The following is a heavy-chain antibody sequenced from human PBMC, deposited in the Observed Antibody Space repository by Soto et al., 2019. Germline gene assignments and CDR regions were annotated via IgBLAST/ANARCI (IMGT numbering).Heavy chain of an antibody. CDR2: INPNSGGT. Sequence: VASVKVSCKASGYTFTGYYMHWVRQAPGQGLEWMGWINPNSGGTNYAQKFQGRVTMTRDTSISTAYMELSRLRSDDTAVYYCARRPPYYYDSSGYYYAGYYYGMDVWGQGTTVTVSS. J-gene: IGHJ6*02. D-gene: IGHD3-22*01. CDR1: GYTFTGYY. V-gene: IGHV1-2*02. CDR3: ARRPPYYYDSSGYYYAGYYYGMDV.